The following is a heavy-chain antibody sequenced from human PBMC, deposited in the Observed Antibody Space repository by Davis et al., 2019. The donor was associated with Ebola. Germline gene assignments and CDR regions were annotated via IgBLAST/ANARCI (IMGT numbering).Heavy chain of an antibody. CDR2: INPHNGNT. D-gene: IGHD4-17*01. J-gene: IGHJ6*02. CDR3: ARDPSPYGDYGHGMDV. V-gene: IGHV1-18*04. CDR1: GYTFTNYG. Sequence: AASVKVSCKASGYTFTNYGITWVRQAPGQGLEWMGWINPHNGNTNYAQKLQGRVTMTTDTSTSTAYMELRSLRSDDTAVYYCARDPSPYGDYGHGMDVWGQGTTVTVSS.